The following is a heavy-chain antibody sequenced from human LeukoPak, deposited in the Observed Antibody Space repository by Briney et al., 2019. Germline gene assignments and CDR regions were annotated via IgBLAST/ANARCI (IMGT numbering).Heavy chain of an antibody. D-gene: IGHD3-22*01. CDR2: IYYSGST. V-gene: IGHV4-31*03. CDR3: ARVLGFRVSSGFFDY. CDR1: GGSISSGGYY. Sequence: PSETLSLTCTVSGGSISSGGYYWSWIRQHPGKGLEWIGYIYYSGSTYYNPSLKSRVTISVDTSKNQFSLKLGSVTAADTAVYYCARVLGFRVSSGFFDYWGQGTLVTVSS. J-gene: IGHJ4*02.